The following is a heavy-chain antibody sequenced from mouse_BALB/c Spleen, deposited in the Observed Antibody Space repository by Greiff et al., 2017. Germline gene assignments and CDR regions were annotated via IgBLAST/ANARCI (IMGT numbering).Heavy chain of an antibody. CDR3: ARYDGYYVPFAY. D-gene: IGHD2-3*01. Sequence: EVKLMESGGGLVQPGGSRKLSCAASGFTFSSFGMHWVRQAPEKGLEWVAYISSGSSTIYYADTVKGRFTISRDNPKNTLFLQMTSLRSEDTAMYYCARYDGYYVPFAYWGQGTLVTVSA. CDR2: ISSGSSTI. J-gene: IGHJ3*01. CDR1: GFTFSSFG. V-gene: IGHV5-17*02.